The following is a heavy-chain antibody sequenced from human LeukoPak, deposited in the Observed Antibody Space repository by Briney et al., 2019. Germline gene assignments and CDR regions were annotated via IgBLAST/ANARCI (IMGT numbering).Heavy chain of an antibody. J-gene: IGHJ4*02. CDR1: GASINNNNYY. CDR3: AKHACPGTTAPFGF. Sequence: PSGTLSLTCAVSGASINNNNYYWGWIRQPPGKGLQWIGSISYTGTTYYNPSLESRVTISVDTSKSQFSLNLTSATAADTAFYYCAKHACPGTTAPFGFWGQGTLVTVSS. D-gene: IGHD1-1*01. V-gene: IGHV4-39*01. CDR2: ISYTGTT.